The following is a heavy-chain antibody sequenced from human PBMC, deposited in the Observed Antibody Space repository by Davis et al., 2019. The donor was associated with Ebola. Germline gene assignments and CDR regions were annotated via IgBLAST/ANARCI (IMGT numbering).Heavy chain of an antibody. CDR3: AKEGEYYGSGRRTEH. V-gene: IGHV4-59*01. CDR1: GGSITNYY. CDR2: IYFSGAA. D-gene: IGHD3-10*01. J-gene: IGHJ1*01. Sequence: PSETLSLTCTVSGGSITNYYWDWIRQPPGKGLEWIGHIYFSGAAKYNPSLRSRATISVDTSKNQFYLKLNSVTAADTAVNYCAKEGEYYGSGRRTEHWGQGTLVTVSS.